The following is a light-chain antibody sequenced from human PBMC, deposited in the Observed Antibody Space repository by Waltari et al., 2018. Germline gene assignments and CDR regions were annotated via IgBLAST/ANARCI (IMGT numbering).Light chain of an antibody. CDR1: AIVRRA. V-gene: IGKV3-20*01. CDR2: DAS. CDR3: QHYRSLPVT. J-gene: IGKJ1*01. Sequence: EIVLTQSPGTLSLSPGESATLSCRASAIVRRALTWYQQRPGQAPRLLIYDASARATGIPDRFSGSGSGTDFSLTISRLEPEDFALYYCQHYRSLPVTFGQGTKVEIK.